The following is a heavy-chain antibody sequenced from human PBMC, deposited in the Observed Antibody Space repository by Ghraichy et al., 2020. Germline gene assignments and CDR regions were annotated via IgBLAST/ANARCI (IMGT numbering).Heavy chain of an antibody. V-gene: IGHV1-8*01. CDR3: ARGVWGQTRWIAARRRPYGMDV. Sequence: ASVKVSCKASGYTFTSYDINWVRQATGQGLEWMGWMNPNSGNTGYAQKFQGRVTMTRNTSISTAYMELSSLRSEDTAVYYCARGVWGQTRWIAARRRPYGMDVWGQGTTVTVSS. J-gene: IGHJ6*02. CDR1: GYTFTSYD. D-gene: IGHD6-6*01. CDR2: MNPNSGNT.